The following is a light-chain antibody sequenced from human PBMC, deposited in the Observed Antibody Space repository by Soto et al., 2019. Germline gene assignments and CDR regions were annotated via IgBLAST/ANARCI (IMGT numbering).Light chain of an antibody. CDR1: SSDVGSHNL. Sequence: QSALTQPASVSGSPGQSITISCTGTSSDVGSHNLVSWYQQHPGQAPKLMIYEVSKRPLGVSTRFSAYKSGNTASLTISGLQAEDEDDYYCCSYGGSRAVFGGGTQLTVL. J-gene: IGLJ7*01. CDR3: CSYGGSRAV. CDR2: EVS. V-gene: IGLV2-23*02.